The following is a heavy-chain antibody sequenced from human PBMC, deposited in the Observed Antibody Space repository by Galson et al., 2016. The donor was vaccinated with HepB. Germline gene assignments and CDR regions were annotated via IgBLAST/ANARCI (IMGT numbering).Heavy chain of an antibody. J-gene: IGHJ4*02. CDR3: ARDKGWEIPETFDY. CDR2: ISHHGSNK. D-gene: IGHD1-26*01. CDR1: GFTFSSYV. Sequence: SLRLSCAASGFTFSSYVMHWVRQAPGKGLEWVAVISHHGSNKYYADSVKGRFTISRDNPKNTLFLQMNSLRAEDTAVYYCARDKGWEIPETFDYWGQGALVTVSS. V-gene: IGHV3-30*04.